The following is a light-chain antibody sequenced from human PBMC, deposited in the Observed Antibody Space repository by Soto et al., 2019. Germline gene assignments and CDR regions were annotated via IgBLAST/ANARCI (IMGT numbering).Light chain of an antibody. Sequence: QSALTQPRSVSGSPGQSVTISCTGTSSDIGGSNYVSWYQHHPGKAPKLMIYDVSKRPSGVPDRFSGSKSGNTACLTISGLQADDEADYYCCSYAGGFTWVFGGGTKLTVL. V-gene: IGLV2-11*01. CDR3: CSYAGGFTWV. CDR2: DVS. J-gene: IGLJ3*02. CDR1: SSDIGGSNY.